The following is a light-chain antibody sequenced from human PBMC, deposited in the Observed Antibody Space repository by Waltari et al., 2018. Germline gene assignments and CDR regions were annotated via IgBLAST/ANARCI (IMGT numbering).Light chain of an antibody. Sequence: QSPGTLSLSPGERATLSCRASQSVSSSYLAWYQQKPGQAPRLLIYGASSRATGIPDRFSGSGSGTDFTLTISRLEPEDFAVYYCQQYGSSPPDGTFGQGTKVEIK. J-gene: IGKJ1*01. CDR3: QQYGSSPPDGT. CDR1: QSVSSSY. CDR2: GAS. V-gene: IGKV3-20*01.